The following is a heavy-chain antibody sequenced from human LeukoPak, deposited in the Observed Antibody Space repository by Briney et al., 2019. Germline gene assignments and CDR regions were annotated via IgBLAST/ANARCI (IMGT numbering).Heavy chain of an antibody. Sequence: GASVKVSCKVSGYTLAELSMHWVRQAPGKGLEWMGGFDPEDGETIYAQKFQGRVTMTEDTSTDTAYIELSSLRSEDTAVYYCATSPPMVRGVHLDYWGQGTLVTVSS. CDR3: ATSPPMVRGVHLDY. CDR2: FDPEDGET. D-gene: IGHD3-10*01. V-gene: IGHV1-24*01. J-gene: IGHJ4*02. CDR1: GYTLAELS.